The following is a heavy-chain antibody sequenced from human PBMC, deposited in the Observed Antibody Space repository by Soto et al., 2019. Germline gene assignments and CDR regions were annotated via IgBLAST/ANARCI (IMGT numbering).Heavy chain of an antibody. J-gene: IGHJ5*02. D-gene: IGHD2-21*01. CDR1: GFIFSDYS. Sequence: GGSLRLSCAASGFIFSDYSMHWVRQAPGMGLVSVSRIITDGSRTTYADFVEGRFTISRDNAENTLYLQMNSLGADDTAVYYCVREDAYHFDPWGQRTLVTVSS. CDR2: IITDGSRT. V-gene: IGHV3-74*01. CDR3: VREDAYHFDP.